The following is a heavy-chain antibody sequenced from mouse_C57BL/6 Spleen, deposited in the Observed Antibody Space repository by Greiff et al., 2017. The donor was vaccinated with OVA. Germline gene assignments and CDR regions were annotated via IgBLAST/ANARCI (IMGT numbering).Heavy chain of an antibody. J-gene: IGHJ2*01. CDR3: ARWGFITTVVATPY. V-gene: IGHV1-59*01. D-gene: IGHD1-1*01. CDR1: GYTFTSYW. CDR2: IDPSDSYT. Sequence: QVQLKQPGAELVRPGTSVKLSCKASGYTFTSYWMHWVKQRPGQGLEWIGVIDPSDSYTNYNQKFKGKATLTVATSSSTAYMQLSSLTSEDSAVYYCARWGFITTVVATPYWGQGTTLTVSS.